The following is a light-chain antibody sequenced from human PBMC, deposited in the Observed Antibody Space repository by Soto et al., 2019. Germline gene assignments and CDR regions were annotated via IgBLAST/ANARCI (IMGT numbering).Light chain of an antibody. Sequence: QSALTQPASVSGSPGQSITISCTGTSSDVGGYKYVSWYQQYPGKAPKLMIFEVDKRASGVSHRFSGSKSGNTASLTISGLLPEDEADYYCSSYPTNSPFFGTGTKVTVL. CDR3: SSYPTNSPF. J-gene: IGLJ1*01. CDR1: SSDVGGYKY. CDR2: EVD. V-gene: IGLV2-14*01.